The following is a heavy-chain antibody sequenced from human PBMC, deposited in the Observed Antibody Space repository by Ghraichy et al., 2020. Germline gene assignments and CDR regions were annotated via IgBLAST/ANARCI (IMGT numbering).Heavy chain of an antibody. D-gene: IGHD3-22*01. CDR3: ARHQDDSRSFWVNDAFDI. CDR2: ISRSGSVI. V-gene: IGHV3-48*03. CDR1: GFTFNSYE. J-gene: IGHJ3*02. Sequence: GGSLRLSCAASGFTFNSYEMTWFRQAPGKGLEWVSYISRSGSVIYYADSAKGRFTVSRDNAKNSLYLQMNSLRAEDTAIYYCARHQDDSRSFWVNDAFDIWGKGTMVTVAS.